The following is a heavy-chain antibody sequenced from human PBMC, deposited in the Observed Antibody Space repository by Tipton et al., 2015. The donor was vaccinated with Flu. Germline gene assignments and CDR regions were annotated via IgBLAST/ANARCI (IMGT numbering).Heavy chain of an antibody. Sequence: TLSLTCTVSGYSISSGYYWGWIRQPPGKGLEWIGSIYQTGSTYYNPSLKSRVTISLDMSKNQFSLNLSSVTAADTAVYYCARIAWTSDNSSYFLDYWGQGTLVTVSS. D-gene: IGHD3-22*01. CDR3: ARIAWTSDNSSYFLDY. CDR2: IYQTGST. V-gene: IGHV4-38-2*02. CDR1: GYSISSGYY. J-gene: IGHJ4*02.